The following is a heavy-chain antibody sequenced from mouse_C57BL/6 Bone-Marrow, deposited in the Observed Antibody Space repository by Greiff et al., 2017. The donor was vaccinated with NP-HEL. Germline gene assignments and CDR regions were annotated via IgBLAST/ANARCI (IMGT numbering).Heavy chain of an antibody. V-gene: IGHV5-6*01. CDR1: GFTFSSYG. CDR3: ARHYYSNYFDY. D-gene: IGHD2-5*01. Sequence: EVKVVESGGDLVKPGGALKLSCAASGFTFSSYGLSLVRQPPDKRLEWGATISSGGSYTYYPDSVKGRFTISRDNAKNTLYLQMSSLKSEDTAMYYCARHYYSNYFDYWGQGTTLTVSS. J-gene: IGHJ2*01. CDR2: ISSGGSYT.